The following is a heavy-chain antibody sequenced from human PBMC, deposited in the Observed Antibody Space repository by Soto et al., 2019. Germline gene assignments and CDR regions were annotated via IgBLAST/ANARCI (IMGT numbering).Heavy chain of an antibody. CDR1: GLTFTTYA. J-gene: IGHJ1*01. D-gene: IGHD1-26*01. Sequence: QGQLVESGGGVVQPGRSLRLSCAASGLTFTTYAMHWVRQAPGKGLEWVTVISHDGSKIYYADSLKGRFTISRDNSKNTMYPQMNSLEIEDTAFYYCVRGGPPPLIRIVGARWGQGTLVTVSS. CDR3: VRGGPPPLIRIVGAR. V-gene: IGHV3-30*04. CDR2: ISHDGSKI.